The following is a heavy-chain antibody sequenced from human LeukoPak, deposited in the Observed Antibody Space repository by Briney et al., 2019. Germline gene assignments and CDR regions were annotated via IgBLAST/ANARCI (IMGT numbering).Heavy chain of an antibody. D-gene: IGHD3-22*01. CDR1: GYSFTSHW. V-gene: IGHV5-51*01. J-gene: IGHJ6*03. CDR3: ARLGEDTYGLSMIAERTGYMDV. Sequence: PGESLKISCKGSGYSFTSHWIGWVRQMPGKGLEWMGIIYPGDSDTRYSPSFQGQVTISADKSISTAYLQWSSLKASDTAMYYCARLGEDTYGLSMIAERTGYMDVWGKGTTVTISS. CDR2: IYPGDSDT.